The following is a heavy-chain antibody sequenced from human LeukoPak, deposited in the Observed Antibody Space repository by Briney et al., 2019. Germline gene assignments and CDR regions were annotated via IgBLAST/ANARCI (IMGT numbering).Heavy chain of an antibody. J-gene: IGHJ3*02. D-gene: IGHD3-22*01. V-gene: IGHV3-7*01. Sequence: GGSLRLSCEASGFMFSKYWMTWVRQAPGKGLEWVANIRGDGSVKYLLDSVKGRFSISRDNAKNSLPLEMNNLRAEDTAVYYCSRDANYYDSSRHYFDAFDIWGRGTMVTVSS. CDR1: GFMFSKYW. CDR3: SRDANYYDSSRHYFDAFDI. CDR2: IRGDGSVK.